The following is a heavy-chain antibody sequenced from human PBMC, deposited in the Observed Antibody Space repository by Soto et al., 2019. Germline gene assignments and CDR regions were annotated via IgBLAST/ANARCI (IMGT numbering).Heavy chain of an antibody. CDR2: ISAYNGNT. CDR1: GYTFTSYG. D-gene: IGHD3-3*01. J-gene: IGHJ2*01. Sequence: GPPVKVSCKASGYTFTSYGISWVRQAPGQGLEWMGWISAYNGNTNYAQKLQGRVTMTTDTSTSTAYMELRSLRSDDTAVYYCARVEDFWSGYRYWYFDLWGRGTLVTVSS. V-gene: IGHV1-18*01. CDR3: ARVEDFWSGYRYWYFDL.